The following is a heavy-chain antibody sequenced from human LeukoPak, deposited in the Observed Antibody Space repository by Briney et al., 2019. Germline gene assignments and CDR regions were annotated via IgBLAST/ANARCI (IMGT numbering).Heavy chain of an antibody. V-gene: IGHV4-59*01. J-gene: IGHJ4*02. CDR1: GGSISGYY. CDR3: AKDPSADYGDLY. CDR2: IYYSGST. D-gene: IGHD4-17*01. Sequence: SETLSLTCTVSGGSISGYYWSSIRQPPGKGLEWIGYIYYSGSTNYNPSLKSRVTISVDTSKNQFSLKLSSVTAADTAVYYCAKDPSADYGDLYWGQGTLVTVSS.